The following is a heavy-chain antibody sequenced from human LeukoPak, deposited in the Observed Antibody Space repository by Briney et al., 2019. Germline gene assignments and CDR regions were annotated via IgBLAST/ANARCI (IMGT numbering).Heavy chain of an antibody. CDR3: ARDITVVRGLIGYYYGMDV. J-gene: IGHJ6*02. CDR2: ISSGSNTI. CDR1: GFTFSSYS. D-gene: IGHD3-10*01. V-gene: IGHV3-48*02. Sequence: GGSLRLSCAASGFTFSSYSMNWVRQAPRKGLEWVSYISSGSNTIYYADSVKGRFTISRDNGKNSLYLQMNSLRDEDTAVYYCARDITVVRGLIGYYYGMDVWGQGTTVTVSS.